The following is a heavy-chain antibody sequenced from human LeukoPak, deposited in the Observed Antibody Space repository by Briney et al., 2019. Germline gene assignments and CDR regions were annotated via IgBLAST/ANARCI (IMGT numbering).Heavy chain of an antibody. CDR3: ARDQGPGSSGGL. CDR2: INPNSGGT. J-gene: IGHJ2*01. D-gene: IGHD6-19*01. V-gene: IGHV1-2*06. Sequence: GASVKVSCKASGYTFTGYYMHWVRQAPGQGLEWMGRINPNSGGTNYAQKFQGRVTMTTDTSTSTAYMELRSLRSDDTAVYYCARDQGPGSSGGLWGRGTLVTVSS. CDR1: GYTFTGYY.